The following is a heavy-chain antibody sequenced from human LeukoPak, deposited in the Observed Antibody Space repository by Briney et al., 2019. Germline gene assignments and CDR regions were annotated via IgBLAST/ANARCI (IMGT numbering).Heavy chain of an antibody. V-gene: IGHV4-39*07. Sequence: SETLSLTCTVSGVSITSNSFYWGWIRQPPGKGLEWIASMYYSGNTYHKPSLKSRVTISVDTSKNQFSLKLSSVTAADTAVYYCARGLGDEYTATYYYYYMDVWGKGTTVTVSS. CDR2: MYYSGNT. CDR1: GVSITSNSFY. J-gene: IGHJ6*03. D-gene: IGHD3-10*01. CDR3: ARGLGDEYTATYYYYYMDV.